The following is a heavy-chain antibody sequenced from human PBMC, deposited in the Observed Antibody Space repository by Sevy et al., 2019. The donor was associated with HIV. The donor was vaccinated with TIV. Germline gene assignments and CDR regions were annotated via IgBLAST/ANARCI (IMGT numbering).Heavy chain of an antibody. V-gene: IGHV3-30*04. CDR1: GFTFSSYA. CDR2: ISYDGSNK. CDR3: ARGSSYYYGMDV. J-gene: IGHJ6*02. Sequence: GGSLRLSCAASGFTFSSYAMLWVRQAPGKGLEWVAVISYDGSNKYYADSVKGRFTISRDNSKNTLYLQMNSLRAEDTAVYYCARGSSYYYGMDVWGQGTTVTVSS.